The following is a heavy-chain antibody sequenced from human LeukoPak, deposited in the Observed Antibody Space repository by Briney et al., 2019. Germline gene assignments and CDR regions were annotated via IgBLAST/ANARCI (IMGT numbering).Heavy chain of an antibody. Sequence: PSETLSLTCTVSGGSISSGGYYWSRIRQHPGKGLEWIGYIYYSGTTYYNPSLKSQATISVDTSKNQFSLKLSSVTAADTAVYYCAREADFWSGHSYGGMDVWGQGTTVTVSS. CDR2: IYYSGTT. D-gene: IGHD3-3*01. J-gene: IGHJ6*02. CDR3: AREADFWSGHSYGGMDV. CDR1: GGSISSGGYY. V-gene: IGHV4-31*01.